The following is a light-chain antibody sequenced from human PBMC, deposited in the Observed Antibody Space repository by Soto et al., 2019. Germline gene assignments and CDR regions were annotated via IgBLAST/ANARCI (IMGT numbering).Light chain of an antibody. V-gene: IGLV2-14*01. CDR3: AAWDDSLSGVV. CDR2: EVS. Sequence: QSVLTQPASVSGSPGQSITISCTGTSNDIGGYNYVSWYQQHPGEAPKLIIYEVSNRPSGVPDRFSGSKSGTSASLAISGLRTEDEADYYCAAWDDSLSGVVFGGGTKLTVL. J-gene: IGLJ2*01. CDR1: SNDIGGYNY.